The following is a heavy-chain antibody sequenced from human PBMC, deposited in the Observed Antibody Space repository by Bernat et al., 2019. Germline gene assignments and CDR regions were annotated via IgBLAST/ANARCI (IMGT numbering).Heavy chain of an antibody. V-gene: IGHV3-23*02. CDR3: AKAFYCLGGDFDS. CDR1: GFTFSNYA. J-gene: IGHJ4*02. D-gene: IGHD3-16*01. CDR2: ISDSGDTT. Sequence: EVQVLESGGGLVQPGGSLRLSCTASGFTFSNYAMSWVRQAPGKGLECVPIISDSGDTTYYDSSLQGRLTLSRDNSKNTLYLQMHSLRAADTAVYYCAKAFYCLGGDFDSRGQGTLVTV.